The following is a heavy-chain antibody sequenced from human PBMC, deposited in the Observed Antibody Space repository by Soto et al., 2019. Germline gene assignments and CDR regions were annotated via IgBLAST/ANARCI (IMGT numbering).Heavy chain of an antibody. CDR3: ATDRGGSGWHEFDG. Sequence: RGSLLISSIASVFTFIIYTMNWVRHAPGKGLDWISTITDDGGGTFYADSVKGRFTISRDNSKNTLYMQMDNLRAEDTALYYCATDRGGSGWHEFDGWGQGTQVTVSS. CDR1: VFTFIIYT. D-gene: IGHD6-19*01. V-gene: IGHV3-23*01. J-gene: IGHJ4*02. CDR2: ITDDGGGT.